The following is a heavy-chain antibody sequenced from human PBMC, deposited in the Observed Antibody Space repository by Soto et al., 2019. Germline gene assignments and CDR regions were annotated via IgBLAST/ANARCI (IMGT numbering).Heavy chain of an antibody. CDR1: GFTFDDYT. D-gene: IGHD6-19*01. J-gene: IGHJ4*02. CDR2: ISWSGNNV. V-gene: IGHV3-9*01. CDR3: VKGLNIDYNSAWFYFDY. Sequence: GGSLRLSCAASGFTFDDYTMHWVRQTPGKGLEWVSSISWSGNNVDYRDSVKGRFTISRDNAKNSLYLHMNRLRVEDTALYYCVKGLNIDYNSAWFYFDYWGQGTVVTVSS.